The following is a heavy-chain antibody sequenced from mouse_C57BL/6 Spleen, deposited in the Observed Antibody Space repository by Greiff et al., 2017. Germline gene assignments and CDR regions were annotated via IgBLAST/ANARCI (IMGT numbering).Heavy chain of an antibody. J-gene: IGHJ4*01. Sequence: VQRVESGPGLVAPSQSLSITCTVSGFSLTSYGVHWVRQPPGKGLEWLVVIWSDGSTTYNSALKSRLSISKDNSKSQVFLKMNSLQTDDTAMYYCARTTVVPYYAMDYWGQGTSVTVSS. CDR1: GFSLTSYG. D-gene: IGHD1-1*01. V-gene: IGHV2-6*03. CDR3: ARTTVVPYYAMDY. CDR2: IWSDGST.